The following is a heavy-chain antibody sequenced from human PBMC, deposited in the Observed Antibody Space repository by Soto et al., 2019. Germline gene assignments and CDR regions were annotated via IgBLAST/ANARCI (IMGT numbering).Heavy chain of an antibody. CDR3: ARERELVVFDY. Sequence: QVQLVQSGAEVKKPGASVKVSCKASGYTFTSYYMHWVRQAPGQGLEWMGIINPSGGSTSYAQKFQGRVTMTRDTSMSTVYMELSSLRSEDTAVYYCARERELVVFDYWGQGTLVTVSS. V-gene: IGHV1-46*01. D-gene: IGHD3-10*01. CDR2: INPSGGST. J-gene: IGHJ4*02. CDR1: GYTFTSYY.